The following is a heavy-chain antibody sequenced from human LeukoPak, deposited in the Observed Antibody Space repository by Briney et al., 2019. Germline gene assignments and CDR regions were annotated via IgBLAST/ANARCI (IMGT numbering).Heavy chain of an antibody. Sequence: SETLSLTCAVSGYSISSGYYWGWIRQPPGQGLAWIGSISHSGSTYYSPSLKSRVTISIDTSQNQFSLKLSSVTAADTAVYYCARSVVAGGTDAFHIWGPGTMVTVSS. CDR3: ARSVVAGGTDAFHI. V-gene: IGHV4-38-2*01. CDR1: GYSISSGYY. J-gene: IGHJ3*02. CDR2: ISHSGST. D-gene: IGHD6-19*01.